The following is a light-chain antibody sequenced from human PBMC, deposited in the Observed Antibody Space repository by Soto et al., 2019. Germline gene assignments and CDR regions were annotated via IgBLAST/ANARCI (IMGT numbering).Light chain of an antibody. CDR1: NSVVGGYNY. CDR3: CSYAGSYSYV. Sequence: QSALNQPCSVSGSPGQSVTISCTGTNSVVGGYNYVSWYQQHPGKAPKLMIYDVNKRPSGVPDRFSGSKSGNTASLTISGLQAEDEADYYCCSYAGSYSYVLGTGTKVTVL. J-gene: IGLJ1*01. V-gene: IGLV2-11*01. CDR2: DVN.